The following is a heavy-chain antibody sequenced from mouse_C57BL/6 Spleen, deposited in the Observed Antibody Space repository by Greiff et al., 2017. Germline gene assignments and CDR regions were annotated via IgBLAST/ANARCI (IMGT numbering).Heavy chain of an antibody. D-gene: IGHD1-1*01. V-gene: IGHV1-54*01. J-gene: IGHJ4*01. Sequence: QVQLQQSGAELVRPGTSVKVSCQASGYAFTNYLIEWVKQRPGQGLEWIGVINPGSGGTNYNEKFKGKATLSADKSSSTAYMQLSSLTSEYSAVYFCARGVITTAMDYWGQGTSGTVSS. CDR1: GYAFTNYL. CDR2: INPGSGGT. CDR3: ARGVITTAMDY.